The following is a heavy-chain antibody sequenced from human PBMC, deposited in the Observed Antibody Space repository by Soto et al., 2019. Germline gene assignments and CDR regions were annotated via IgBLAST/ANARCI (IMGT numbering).Heavy chain of an antibody. CDR2: MNPNSGNT. CDR1: GYPFTSYD. Sequence: QVQLVQSGAEVKKPGASVKVSCKTSGYPFTSYDINWVRQAPGQGLEWMGWMNPNSGNTGYAQKFQGRVSITRNISISTAFMELSSLRSEDTAVYYCARVWGSIHPWGQGTLVTVSS. CDR3: ARVWGSIHP. D-gene: IGHD3-10*01. V-gene: IGHV1-8*01. J-gene: IGHJ5*02.